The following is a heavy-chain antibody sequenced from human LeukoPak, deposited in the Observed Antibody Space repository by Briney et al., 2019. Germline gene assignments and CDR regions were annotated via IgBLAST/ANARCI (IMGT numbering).Heavy chain of an antibody. CDR2: IYYSGST. D-gene: IGHD3-3*01. CDR1: GGSISSYY. Sequence: SETLSLTCTVSGGSISSYYWSWIRQPPGKGLEWIGYIYYSGSTNYNPSLKSRVTISVDTSKNQFSLKLSSVTAADTAVYYCARDGGGAGYDFWSGYYPYAHYCYYMDVWGKGTTVTVSS. J-gene: IGHJ6*03. CDR3: ARDGGGAGYDFWSGYYPYAHYCYYMDV. V-gene: IGHV4-59*01.